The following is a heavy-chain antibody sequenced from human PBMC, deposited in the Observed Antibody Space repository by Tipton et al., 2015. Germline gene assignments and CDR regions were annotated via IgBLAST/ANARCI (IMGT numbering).Heavy chain of an antibody. V-gene: IGHV6-1*01. CDR3: AHLYGDSHYFDS. Sequence: GLVKPSQTLTLTCAISGDSVSSNSAAWNWIRQSPSRGLEWLGRTYYRSKWYNDYAVSVKSRITINPDTSKNHFSLQLNSVTPEDTALYYCAHLYGDSHYFDSWGQGTLVTVSS. CDR1: GDSVSSNSAA. J-gene: IGHJ4*02. CDR2: TYYRSKWYN. D-gene: IGHD4-17*01.